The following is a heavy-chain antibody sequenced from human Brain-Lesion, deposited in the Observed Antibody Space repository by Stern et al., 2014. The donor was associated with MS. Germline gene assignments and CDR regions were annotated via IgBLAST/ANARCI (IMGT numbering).Heavy chain of an antibody. V-gene: IGHV3-30*18. CDR3: AKDRQFWTYFFDY. Sequence: QLLGSGGGGVYPGRPLRRSCAASGFTFRTFRMHWVRQAPGKGLEWVAFISYDGRDTDYAESVKGRFTISRDNSKHTLYMQMNSLRVEDTAVYHFAKDRQFWTYFFDYWGQGSLVTVSS. J-gene: IGHJ4*02. CDR1: GFTFRTFR. CDR2: ISYDGRDT. D-gene: IGHD3/OR15-3a*01.